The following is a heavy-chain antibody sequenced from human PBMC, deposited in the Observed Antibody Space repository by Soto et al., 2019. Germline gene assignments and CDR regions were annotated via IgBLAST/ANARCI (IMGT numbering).Heavy chain of an antibody. J-gene: IGHJ3*02. D-gene: IGHD3-22*01. V-gene: IGHV3-48*02. Sequence: GGSLRLSCAASGFTFSSYSMNWVRQAPGKGLEWVSYISSSSSTIYYADSVKGRFTISRDNAKNSLYLQMNSLRDEDTAVYYCARVARDSSGYYYGFAFDIWGQGTMVTVSS. CDR3: ARVARDSSGYYYGFAFDI. CDR1: GFTFSSYS. CDR2: ISSSSSTI.